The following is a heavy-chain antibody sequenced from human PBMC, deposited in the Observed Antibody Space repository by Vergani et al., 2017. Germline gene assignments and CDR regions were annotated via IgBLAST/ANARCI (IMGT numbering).Heavy chain of an antibody. D-gene: IGHD3-9*01. CDR2: IIPIFGTA. CDR1: GGTFSSYA. V-gene: IGHV1-69*12. J-gene: IGHJ6*03. CDR3: ARGVPHYDILTCDSTGDYYYYYMDV. Sequence: QVQLVQSGAEVKKPGSSVKVSCKASGGTFSSYAISWVRQAPGQGLEWMGGIIPIFGTANYAQKFQGRVTITADESPSTAYMGLSSLRSDDTAVYYGARGVPHYDILTCDSTGDYYYYYMDVWGKGTTVTVSS.